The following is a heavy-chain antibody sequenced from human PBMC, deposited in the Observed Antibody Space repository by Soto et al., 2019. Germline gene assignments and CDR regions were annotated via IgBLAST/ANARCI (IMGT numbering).Heavy chain of an antibody. D-gene: IGHD3-10*01. Sequence: ASVKVSCKASGYTFTSYGISWVRQAPGQGLEWMGWISAYNGNTNYAQKLQGRVTMTTDTSTSTAYMELRSLRSDDTAVYYCARDDITMVRGVTRYYYYGMDVRGQGTTVTVSS. CDR2: ISAYNGNT. J-gene: IGHJ6*02. CDR3: ARDDITMVRGVTRYYYYGMDV. V-gene: IGHV1-18*04. CDR1: GYTFTSYG.